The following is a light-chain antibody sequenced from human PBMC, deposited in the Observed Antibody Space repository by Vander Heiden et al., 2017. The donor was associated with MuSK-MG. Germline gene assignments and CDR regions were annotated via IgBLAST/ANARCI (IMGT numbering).Light chain of an antibody. CDR2: DAS. V-gene: IGKV3-11*01. CDR1: QSVSSY. J-gene: IGKJ1*01. Sequence: EIVLTQSPAPLSLSPGERATLSCRASQSVSSYLAWYQQKPGQAPRLRIYDASNRATGIPARFSGSGSGTDFTLTISSLEPEDFAVYYCQQRSNWPPWTFGQGTKVEIK. CDR3: QQRSNWPPWT.